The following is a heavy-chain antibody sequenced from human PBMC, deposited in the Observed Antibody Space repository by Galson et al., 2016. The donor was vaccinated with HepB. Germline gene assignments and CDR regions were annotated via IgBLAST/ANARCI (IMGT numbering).Heavy chain of an antibody. CDR2: IWYDATNK. Sequence: SLRLSCAGSGFSFSNYGMHWVRQAPGKGLEWVAGIWYDATNKVCVDSVKGRFTISKDNFKNTLDLQMNSLRVEDTAVYYCGRDRGYCSDHSCYGHGGVDVWGQGTTVTVSS. D-gene: IGHD2-15*01. J-gene: IGHJ6*02. CDR3: GRDRGYCSDHSCYGHGGVDV. CDR1: GFSFSNYG. V-gene: IGHV3-33*01.